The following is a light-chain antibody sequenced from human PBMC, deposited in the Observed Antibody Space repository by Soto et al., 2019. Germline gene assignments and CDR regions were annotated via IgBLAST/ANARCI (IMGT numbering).Light chain of an antibody. CDR1: QSISXY. J-gene: IGKJ1*01. V-gene: IGKV1-39*01. CDR2: AAS. CDR3: QQSYSSPAT. Sequence: DIQMTQSPSSLSASVGDRVTITCRASQSISXYLNWYQQKPGKAPKVLIYAASSLQSGVPSRFSGSGSGTDFTLTISSLQPEDFATYYCQQSYSSPATFGQGTKVEIK.